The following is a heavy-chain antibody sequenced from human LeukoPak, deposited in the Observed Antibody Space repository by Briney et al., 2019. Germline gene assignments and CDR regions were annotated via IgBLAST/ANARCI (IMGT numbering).Heavy chain of an antibody. CDR1: GLTFSNYA. J-gene: IGHJ4*02. Sequence: PGGSLRLSCAASGLTFSNYAMTWVCQAPGNGQEWVSGISAGSGRTYYADSVKGRFTISRDNSKNTLYLQRSSLRAEDTAIYYCAIHESSIPYGGEGTLVTVSS. V-gene: IGHV3-23*01. D-gene: IGHD1-26*01. CDR3: AIHESSIPY. CDR2: ISAGSGRT.